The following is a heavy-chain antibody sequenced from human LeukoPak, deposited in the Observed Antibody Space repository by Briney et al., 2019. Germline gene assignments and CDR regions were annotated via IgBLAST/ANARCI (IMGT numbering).Heavy chain of an antibody. V-gene: IGHV4-59*12. CDR3: ARVYPAMVDY. Sequence: PSETLSLTCTVSGGSISSDYWSWIRQSPGKGLEWIGYIYYSRSTNYNPSFESRVTISKDTSKNQVSLKLSSVTAADTAVYYCARVYPAMVDYWGQGTLVTVSS. CDR2: IYYSRST. J-gene: IGHJ4*02. CDR1: GGSISSDY. D-gene: IGHD5-18*01.